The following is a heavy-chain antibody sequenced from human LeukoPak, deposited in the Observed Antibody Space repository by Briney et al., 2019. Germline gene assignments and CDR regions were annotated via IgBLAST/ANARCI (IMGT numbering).Heavy chain of an antibody. V-gene: IGHV3-7*03. J-gene: IGHJ4*02. CDR2: IKQDGSER. CDR3: ATGAGCGY. Sequence: GGSLRLSCAASGFTFSSYWMTWVRQAPGKGLEWVANIKQDGSERNYVDSVKGRFTISRDNAKNSLYLQMNTLRDEDTAVYYCATGAGCGYWGQGTLVTVSS. CDR1: GFTFSSYW. D-gene: IGHD6-19*01.